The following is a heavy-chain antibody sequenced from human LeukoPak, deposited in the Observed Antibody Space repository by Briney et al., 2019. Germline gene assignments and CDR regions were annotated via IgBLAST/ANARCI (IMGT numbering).Heavy chain of an antibody. CDR3: ARDHTAGYSNLPDAFDI. V-gene: IGHV1-18*01. CDR1: GYTFTSYG. CDR2: ISAYNGNT. J-gene: IGHJ3*02. Sequence: ASVKVSCKASGYTFTSYGISWVRQAPGQGLEWMGWISAYNGNTNYAQKFQGRVTMTTDTSTSTAYMELRSLRSDDTAVYYCARDHTAGYSNLPDAFDIWGQGTMVTVSS. D-gene: IGHD6-13*01.